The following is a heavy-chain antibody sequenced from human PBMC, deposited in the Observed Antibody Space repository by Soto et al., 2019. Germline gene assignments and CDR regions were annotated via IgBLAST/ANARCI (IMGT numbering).Heavy chain of an antibody. D-gene: IGHD3-16*02. V-gene: IGHV3-23*01. CDR3: AKVDDYIWGSYRTYFDY. CDR1: GFTFSSYA. Sequence: EVQLLESGGGLVQPGGSLRLSCAASGFTFSSYAMSWVRQAPGKGLEWVSTISGSGGSTYYADSVKGRFTIYRDNSKNTLYLQMNSLRADDTAVYSCAKVDDYIWGSYRTYFDYWGLGTLVTVSS. CDR2: ISGSGGST. J-gene: IGHJ4*02.